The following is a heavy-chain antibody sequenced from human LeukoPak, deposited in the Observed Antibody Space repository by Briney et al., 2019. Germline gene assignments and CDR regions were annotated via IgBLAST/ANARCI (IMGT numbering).Heavy chain of an antibody. CDR2: ISSSSSYI. D-gene: IGHD3-16*02. V-gene: IGHV3-21*01. CDR3: ARDSYDYVWGSYRYITSRYFDY. Sequence: PGGSLRLSCAASGFTFSSYSMNWVRQAPGKGLEWVSSISSSSSYIYYADSVKGRFTISRDNAKNSLYLQMNSLRAEDTAVYYCARDSYDYVWGSYRYITSRYFDYWGQGTLVTVSS. J-gene: IGHJ4*02. CDR1: GFTFSSYS.